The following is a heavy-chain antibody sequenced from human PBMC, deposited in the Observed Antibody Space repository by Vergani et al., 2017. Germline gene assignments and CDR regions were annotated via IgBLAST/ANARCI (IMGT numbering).Heavy chain of an antibody. V-gene: IGHV3-48*03. CDR3: AGEEGATNY. J-gene: IGHJ4*02. CDR2: ISSSGSTI. CDR1: GFIFSSYD. Sequence: EVQLVESGGGLVQPGGSLRLSCAASGFIFSSYDMHWVRQAPGKGLEWVSYISSSGSTIYYADSVKGRFTISRDNAKNSLYLQMNSLRAEDTAVYYCAGEEGATNYWGQRTLVTVSS. D-gene: IGHD1-26*01.